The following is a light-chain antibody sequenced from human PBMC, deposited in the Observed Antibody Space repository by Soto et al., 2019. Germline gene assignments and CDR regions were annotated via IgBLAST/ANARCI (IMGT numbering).Light chain of an antibody. CDR2: GAS. CDR1: QSVGSN. Sequence: EIVMTQSPATLSVSPGERATLSCRASQSVGSNLAWYQQIPGQAPRLLIYGASTRATGIPARFSGNGSGTEFSLTISSLQSEDFAVYYCQQYNNWFTFGGGTKVEIK. V-gene: IGKV3-15*01. CDR3: QQYNNWFT. J-gene: IGKJ4*01.